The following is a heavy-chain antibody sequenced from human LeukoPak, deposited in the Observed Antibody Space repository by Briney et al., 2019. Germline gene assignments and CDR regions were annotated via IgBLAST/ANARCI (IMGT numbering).Heavy chain of an antibody. CDR3: ANWPHDAFDI. J-gene: IGHJ3*02. V-gene: IGHV3-30*18. CDR1: GFTFSSYG. Sequence: GGSLRLSCAASGFTFSSYGMHWVRQASGKGLEWVAVISYDGSNKYYADSVKGRFTISRDNSKNTLYPQMNSLRVEDTAVYYCANWPHDAFDIWGQGTMVTVSS. CDR2: ISYDGSNK.